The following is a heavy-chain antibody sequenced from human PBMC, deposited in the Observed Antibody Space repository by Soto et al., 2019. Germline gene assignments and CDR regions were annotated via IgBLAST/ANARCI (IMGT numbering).Heavy chain of an antibody. V-gene: IGHV1-18*01. CDR1: AYTFTSYA. CDR3: ARGRGDDVRWDYFDY. CDR2: ISAYNGKT. Sequence: QVRLVQSGAEVRKPGASVKVSCKASAYTFTSYALTWVRQAPGQGLEWMGWISAYNGKTNYAQKLQGRVTMTTDTSTSTAYMELRSLRSDDTAVYYCARGRGDDVRWDYFDYWGQGTLVTVSS. J-gene: IGHJ4*02. D-gene: IGHD1-26*01.